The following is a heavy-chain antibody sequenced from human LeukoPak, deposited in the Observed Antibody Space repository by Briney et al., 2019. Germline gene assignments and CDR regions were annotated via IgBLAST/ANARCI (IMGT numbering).Heavy chain of an antibody. V-gene: IGHV4-34*01. J-gene: IGHJ4*02. CDR1: DGSLSVYY. CDR2: INHSGST. CDR3: ARPSFYDRSGYYLPY. Sequence: SETLSLTCAVNDGSLSVYYWGWTRQPPGKGLEWIGEINHSGSTNYNPSLESRVTMSVDTSKNQFSLKLSSVTAADTAMYYCARPSFYDRSGYYLPYWGQGTLVTVSS. D-gene: IGHD3-22*01.